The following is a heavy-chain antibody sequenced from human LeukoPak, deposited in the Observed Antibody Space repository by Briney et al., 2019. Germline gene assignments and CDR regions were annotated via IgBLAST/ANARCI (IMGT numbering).Heavy chain of an antibody. CDR1: GDSMSDYY. CDR2: IYYSGST. Sequence: PSETLSLTCTVSGDSMSDYYWSWIRQPPGKGLEWIGYIYYSGSTNYNPSLKSRVTISVDTSKNQFSLKLSSVTAADTAVYYCARQDTTFGAFDIWGQGTMVTVSS. V-gene: IGHV4-59*01. D-gene: IGHD3-16*01. J-gene: IGHJ3*02. CDR3: ARQDTTFGAFDI.